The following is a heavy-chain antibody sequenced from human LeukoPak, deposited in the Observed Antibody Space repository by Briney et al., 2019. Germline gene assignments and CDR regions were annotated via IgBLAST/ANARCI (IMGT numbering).Heavy chain of an antibody. CDR3: AKEYGERGFDY. V-gene: IGHV3-9*01. J-gene: IGHJ4*02. CDR2: ISWNGGNI. D-gene: IGHD4-17*01. Sequence: GGSLRLSCAASGFTFDDYAMHWVRQAPGKGLEWVSGISWNGGNIGYADSVKGRFTISRDNAKNSLYLQMNSLRAEDTALYYCAKEYGERGFDYWGQGTLVTVSS. CDR1: GFTFDDYA.